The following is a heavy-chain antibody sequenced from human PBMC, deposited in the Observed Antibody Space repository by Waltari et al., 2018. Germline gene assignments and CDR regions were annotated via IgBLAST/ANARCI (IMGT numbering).Heavy chain of an antibody. Sequence: QVQLVQSGAEVKKPGASVKVSCKASGYTFTSYGISWVRQAPGQGLEWMGWISAYNGNTNYAQKLQGRVTMTTDTSTSTAYMELRSLRSDDTAVYYCARVLRLIVGATGGYYMDVWGKGTTVTVSS. D-gene: IGHD1-26*01. CDR2: ISAYNGNT. V-gene: IGHV1-18*01. J-gene: IGHJ6*03. CDR1: GYTFTSYG. CDR3: ARVLRLIVGATGGYYMDV.